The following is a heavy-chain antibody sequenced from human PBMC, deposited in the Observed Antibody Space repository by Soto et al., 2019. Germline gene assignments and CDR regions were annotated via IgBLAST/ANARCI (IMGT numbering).Heavy chain of an antibody. CDR1: GFTVRINY. CDR2: IYSGGST. V-gene: IGHV3-53*04. Sequence: GGSLRLSCAASGFTVRINYVIGVRQAPGKGLEWVSVIYSGGSTYYADSVKGRFTISTHNSTNTLYLQTHSLRPEDTAVYSCARDLAATYPYYSSSMDVWAKGTTVTVS. CDR3: ARDLAATYPYYSSSMDV. J-gene: IGHJ6*03. D-gene: IGHD6-25*01.